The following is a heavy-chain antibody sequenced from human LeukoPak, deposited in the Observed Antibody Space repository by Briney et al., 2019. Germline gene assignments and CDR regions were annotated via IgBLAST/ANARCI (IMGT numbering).Heavy chain of an antibody. Sequence: GGSLRLSCAASGFTFGSYAMSWVRQAPGKGLEWVSAISGSGGSTYYADSVKGRFTISRDNSKNTLYLQMNSLRAEDTAVYYCAKVAGFGELFHYYYGMDVWGQGTTVTVSS. J-gene: IGHJ6*02. CDR1: GFTFGSYA. CDR2: ISGSGGST. CDR3: AKVAGFGELFHYYYGMDV. V-gene: IGHV3-23*01. D-gene: IGHD3-10*01.